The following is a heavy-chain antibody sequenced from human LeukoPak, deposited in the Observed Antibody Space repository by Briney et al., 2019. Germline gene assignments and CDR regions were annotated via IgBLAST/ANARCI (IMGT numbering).Heavy chain of an antibody. CDR2: INPSGGST. D-gene: IGHD6-13*01. J-gene: IGHJ4*02. CDR3: ARDCTNGIAAAGIAY. CDR1: GYTFTSYY. Sequence: ASVKVSCKASGYTFTSYYMHWVGQAPGQGLEWMGIINPSGGSTSYAQKFQGRVTMTRDTSTSTVYMELSSLRSEDTAVYDCARDCTNGIAAAGIAYWGQGTLVTVSS. V-gene: IGHV1-46*01.